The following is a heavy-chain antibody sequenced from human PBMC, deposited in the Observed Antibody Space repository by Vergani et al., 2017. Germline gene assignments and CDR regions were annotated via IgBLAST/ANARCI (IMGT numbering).Heavy chain of an antibody. Sequence: QVKLQESGPGLVKPSETLSLTCTVSGASVNSYYWSWIRQPPRKGLEWMGYVSFRGDTLYDPSVKGRMTISLNTSSNQFSLYLTSVTAADTAVYYCARSRIYYGAGSPDYWGQGTLVTVSS. CDR3: ARSRIYYGAGSPDY. CDR1: GASVNSYY. J-gene: IGHJ4*02. V-gene: IGHV4-59*02. CDR2: VSFRGDT. D-gene: IGHD3-10*01.